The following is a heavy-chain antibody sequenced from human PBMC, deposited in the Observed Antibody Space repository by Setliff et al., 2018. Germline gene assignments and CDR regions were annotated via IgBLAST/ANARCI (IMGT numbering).Heavy chain of an antibody. CDR2: VSPYSGNT. CDR3: SRLVRYCTRTSCQRLSGDDY. Sequence: ASVKVSCKASGGTFSNNAIAWVRQAPGQGLEWMGRVSPYSGNTYYAPKFQGRITMTTDTSTTTAYMELKSLRSDDTAIYYCSRLVRYCTRTSCQRLSGDDYWGQGALVTVSS. D-gene: IGHD2-2*01. CDR1: GGTFSNNA. J-gene: IGHJ4*02. V-gene: IGHV1-18*01.